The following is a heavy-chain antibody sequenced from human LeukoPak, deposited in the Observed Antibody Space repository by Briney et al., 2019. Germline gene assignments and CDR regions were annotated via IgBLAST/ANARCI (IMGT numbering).Heavy chain of an antibody. J-gene: IGHJ4*02. CDR2: INTDGSRT. D-gene: IGHD3-9*01. CDR3: VRGADTGYSSDS. V-gene: IGHV3-74*01. Sequence: PGGSLRLSCAASGFTFSAYWMHWVRQAPGKGLVWVSHINTDGSRTNYADSVKGRFSISRDNAENTLYLQMNSLRVEDTAVYYCVRGADTGYSSDSWGQGTLVTVSS. CDR1: GFTFSAYW.